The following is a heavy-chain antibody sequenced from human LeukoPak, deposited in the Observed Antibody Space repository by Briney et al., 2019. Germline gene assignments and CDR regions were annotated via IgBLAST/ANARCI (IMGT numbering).Heavy chain of an antibody. Sequence: GGSLRLSCAASGFTFDDYAMHWVRQAPGKGLEWVSGISWNSGSIGYADSVKGRFTISKDDDKNSLSLQMNSLRVEDTAVYYCVRGGWELDYWGQGTLVTVSS. J-gene: IGHJ4*02. D-gene: IGHD4-23*01. CDR1: GFTFDDYA. V-gene: IGHV3-9*01. CDR2: ISWNSGSI. CDR3: VRGGWELDY.